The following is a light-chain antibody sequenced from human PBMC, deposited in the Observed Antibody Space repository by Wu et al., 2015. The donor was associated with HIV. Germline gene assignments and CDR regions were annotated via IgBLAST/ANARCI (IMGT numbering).Light chain of an antibody. CDR3: QQSHSIPRT. Sequence: DIQMTQSPSSLSASVGDRVTLSCRASQNIVGFLNWYQQKPGKAPQLPIYASSYLQRGVPSRFSGSGSGSDFSLTINNLQVEDVATYYCQQSHSIPRTFGQGTKVEI. CDR2: ASS. V-gene: IGKV1-39*01. J-gene: IGKJ1*01. CDR1: QNIVGF.